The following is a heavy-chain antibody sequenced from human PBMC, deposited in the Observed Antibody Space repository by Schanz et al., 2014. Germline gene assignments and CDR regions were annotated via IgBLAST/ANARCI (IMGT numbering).Heavy chain of an antibody. CDR1: GFGFSSYS. V-gene: IGHV3-48*01. D-gene: IGHD1-26*01. CDR2: ISGSSRTI. J-gene: IGHJ4*02. CDR3: ARGGSGSHYRLDY. Sequence: EVQLVESGGGLIQPGGSLRLSCAASGFGFSSYSMNWARQAPGKGLEWVSYISGSSRTIYYADSMKGRFTVSRDNAENALYLQMNSLRAEDTGLYFCARGGSGSHYRLDYWGQGTLVTVSS.